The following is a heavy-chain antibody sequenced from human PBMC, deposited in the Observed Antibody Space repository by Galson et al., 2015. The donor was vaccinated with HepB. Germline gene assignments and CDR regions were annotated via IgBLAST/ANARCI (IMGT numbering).Heavy chain of an antibody. V-gene: IGHV5-51*01. D-gene: IGHD5-24*01. Sequence: QSGAEVKKPGESLKISCRGSGYSFNSYWIGWVRQMPGKGLEWMGVIYPGDSDTRYSPSFQGQVTISADKSISTAYLQWSSLKASDTAMYYCAGTLEMATSTFDYWGLGTLVTVSS. CDR1: GYSFNSYW. CDR2: IYPGDSDT. CDR3: AGTLEMATSTFDY. J-gene: IGHJ4*02.